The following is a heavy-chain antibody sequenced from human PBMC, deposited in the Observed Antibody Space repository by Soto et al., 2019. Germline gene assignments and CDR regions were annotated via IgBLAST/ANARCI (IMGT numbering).Heavy chain of an antibody. Sequence: GASVKVSCKASGYTFTTYGISWVRQAPGQGLEWMGWISPYNGTTKYAEKFQGEMTMTTDTATSTAYMDLRSLRSDDTAVYYCAREASVLIPAAQPSHFDSWGQGALVTVSS. CDR2: ISPYNGTT. CDR1: GYTFTTYG. D-gene: IGHD2-2*01. CDR3: AREASVLIPAAQPSHFDS. J-gene: IGHJ4*02. V-gene: IGHV1-18*04.